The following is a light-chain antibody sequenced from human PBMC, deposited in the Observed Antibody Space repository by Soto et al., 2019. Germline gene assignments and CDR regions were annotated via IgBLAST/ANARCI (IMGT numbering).Light chain of an antibody. CDR3: QQYGSSWT. J-gene: IGKJ1*01. V-gene: IGKV3-20*01. CDR1: QSVSSSY. CDR2: GSS. Sequence: EIVLTQSPGTLSLSPGERATLSCRASQSVSSSYLAWYQQKPGQAPRLLIYGSSSRATGIPDRFSGSGSGTDFTLTSSKLEPDDFAVYYCQQYGSSWTFGQGTKVEIK.